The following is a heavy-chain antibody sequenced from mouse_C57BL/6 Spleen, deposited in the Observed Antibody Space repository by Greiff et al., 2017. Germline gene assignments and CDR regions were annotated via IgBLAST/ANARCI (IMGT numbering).Heavy chain of an antibody. Sequence: DVQLQESGPGLVKPSQSLSLTCSVTGYSITSGYYWNWIRQFPGNKLEWMGYISYDGSNNYNPSLKNRISITRDTSKNQFFLKLNSVTTEDTATYYCARGGGDYLDYWGQGTTFTVSS. CDR2: ISYDGSN. CDR1: GYSITSGYY. CDR3: ARGGGDYLDY. D-gene: IGHD2-13*01. J-gene: IGHJ2*01. V-gene: IGHV3-6*01.